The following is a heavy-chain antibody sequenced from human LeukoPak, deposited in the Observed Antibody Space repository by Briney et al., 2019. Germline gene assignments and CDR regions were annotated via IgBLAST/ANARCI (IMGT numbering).Heavy chain of an antibody. CDR3: ARIGSAAFTDY. CDR2: ISDSGGAI. CDR1: GFTFRTYA. Sequence: GGSLRLSCAASGFTFRTYALNWVRQAPGKWLEWVSAISDSGGAIYYADSVKGRFTMSRDNSKNSLFLQMNSLRAEDTAVYYCARIGSAAFTDYWGQGTLVTVSS. V-gene: IGHV3-23*01. D-gene: IGHD3-3*02. J-gene: IGHJ4*02.